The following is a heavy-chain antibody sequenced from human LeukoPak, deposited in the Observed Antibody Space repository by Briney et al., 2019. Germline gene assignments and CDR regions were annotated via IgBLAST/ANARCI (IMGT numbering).Heavy chain of an antibody. D-gene: IGHD3-10*01. Sequence: GGSLRLSCAASGFTFAGYAMSWVRQAPGKGLEWVSAISGSGGSTYYADSVKGRFTISRDNSKNTLYLQMNSLRAEDTAVYYCAKEGSYFYSWFDSWGQGTLVTVSS. J-gene: IGHJ5*01. CDR3: AKEGSYFYSWFDS. V-gene: IGHV3-23*01. CDR1: GFTFAGYA. CDR2: ISGSGGST.